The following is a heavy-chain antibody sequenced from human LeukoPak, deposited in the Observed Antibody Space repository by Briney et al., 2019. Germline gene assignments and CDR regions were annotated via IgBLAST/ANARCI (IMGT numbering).Heavy chain of an antibody. Sequence: PGGSLRLSCAASGFTFSIYSMNWVRQDPGKGLEWDSSISSSRSYIYYADSVKGRFTISRVHAKHSLYLQMNSLRAADTAVTYCATDWTGYGHWFDPWGQGTLVTVSS. V-gene: IGHV3-21*01. CDR2: ISSSRSYI. CDR3: ATDWTGYGHWFDP. D-gene: IGHD5-12*01. J-gene: IGHJ5*02. CDR1: GFTFSIYS.